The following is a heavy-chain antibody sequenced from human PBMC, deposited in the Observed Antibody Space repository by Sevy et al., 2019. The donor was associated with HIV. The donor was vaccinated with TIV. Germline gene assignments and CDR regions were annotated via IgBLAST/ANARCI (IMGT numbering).Heavy chain of an antibody. Sequence: GGSLRLSCAASGFRFSTHAMHWVRQAPGKGLDWVALISYDGSAKYYADSVKGRFTVSRDDSKNTLYLQMKSLRPEDSAVYYCAREGGHTSVWTPANYWGQGTQVTVS. D-gene: IGHD6-19*01. V-gene: IGHV3-30-3*01. CDR3: AREGGHTSVWTPANY. CDR1: GFRFSTHA. CDR2: ISYDGSAK. J-gene: IGHJ4*02.